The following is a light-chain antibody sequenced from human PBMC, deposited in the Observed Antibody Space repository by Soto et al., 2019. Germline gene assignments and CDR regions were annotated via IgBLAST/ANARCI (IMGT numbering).Light chain of an antibody. Sequence: QSALTQPASVSGSPGQSITISCTGTSSDVGGYNYVSWYQQHPGKAPKLMIYEVNNRPSGVSNRFSGSKSGNTASLTISGLQAKDEADYYCSSYTSSSTLVVFGGGTKLTVL. CDR3: SSYTSSSTLVV. V-gene: IGLV2-14*01. CDR2: EVN. CDR1: SSDVGGYNY. J-gene: IGLJ2*01.